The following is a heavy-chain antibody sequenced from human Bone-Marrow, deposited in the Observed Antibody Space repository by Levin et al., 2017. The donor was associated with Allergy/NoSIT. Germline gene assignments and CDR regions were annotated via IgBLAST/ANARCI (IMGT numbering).Heavy chain of an antibody. Sequence: SGGSLRLSCTGSGFNFDDYAMHWVRQAPGKGLEWVSGISWNSGSLGYADSVKGRFTISRDNAKNSLFLQMNSLRPEDTALYYCAKSDSGFYYYYYMDVWGKGTTVTVSS. CDR2: ISWNSGSL. V-gene: IGHV3-9*01. CDR3: AKSDSGFYYYYYMDV. D-gene: IGHD3-10*01. J-gene: IGHJ6*03. CDR1: GFNFDDYA.